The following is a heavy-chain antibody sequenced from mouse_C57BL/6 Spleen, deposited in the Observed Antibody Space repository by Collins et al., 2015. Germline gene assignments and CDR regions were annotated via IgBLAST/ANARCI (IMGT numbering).Heavy chain of an antibody. CDR1: GFDFSRYW. CDR3: ARRYYYGRYFDV. D-gene: IGHD1-1*01. Sequence: EAKLLESGGGLVQPGGSLKLSCAASGFDFSRYWMSWVRQAPGKGLEWIGEINPDSSTINYTPSLKDKFIISRDNAKNTLYLQMSKVRSEDTALYYCARRYYYGRYFDVWGAGTTVTVSS. CDR2: INPDSSTI. V-gene: IGHV4-1*02. J-gene: IGHJ1*01.